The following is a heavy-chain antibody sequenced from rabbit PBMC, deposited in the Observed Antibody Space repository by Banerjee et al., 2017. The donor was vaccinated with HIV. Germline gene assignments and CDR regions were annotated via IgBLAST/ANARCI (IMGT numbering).Heavy chain of an antibody. D-gene: IGHD1-1*01. J-gene: IGHJ4*01. CDR3: VRFASLNDL. CDR2: IYAGNTST. V-gene: IGHV1S7*01. Sequence: QLKETGGGLVQPGGSLTLTCTASGFDIRSYHMCWVRQAPGKGLEWVGVIYAGNTSTYYATWVNGRFTIANNNAQNTVDLQMNSLTAADTATNFCVRFASLNDLWGPGTLVTVS. CDR1: GFDIRSYH.